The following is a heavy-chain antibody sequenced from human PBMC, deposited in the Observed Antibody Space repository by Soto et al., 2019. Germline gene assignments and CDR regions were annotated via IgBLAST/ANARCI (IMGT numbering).Heavy chain of an antibody. V-gene: IGHV3-33*01. CDR3: ARDHPPRYDSGGSLHYYGMDV. J-gene: IGHJ6*02. D-gene: IGHD3-22*01. Sequence: QVQMVESGGGVVRPGRSLRLSCSASGFTFRSYAMHWVRQAPGKGLEWVAVIWDDGSTTYFAESVKGRFTVSRDNSKNTLYLKMNNLRVEDTALYFCARDHPPRYDSGGSLHYYGMDVWGQGTTVSVS. CDR2: IWDDGSTT. CDR1: GFTFRSYA.